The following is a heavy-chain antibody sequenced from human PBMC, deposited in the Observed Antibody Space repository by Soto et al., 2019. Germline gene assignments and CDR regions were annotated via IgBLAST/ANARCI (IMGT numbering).Heavy chain of an antibody. CDR1: GYTFTSYG. J-gene: IGHJ6*02. CDR3: ARLGSSIPAPGPYYYGMDV. V-gene: IGHV1-18*01. D-gene: IGHD6-13*01. Sequence: PSVKVSCKASGYTFTSYGISWVRQAPGQGLEWMGWISAYNGNTNYAQKLQGRVTMTTDTSTSTAYMALRSPRSDDTAVYYGARLGSSIPAPGPYYYGMDVWGQGTTVTVSS. CDR2: ISAYNGNT.